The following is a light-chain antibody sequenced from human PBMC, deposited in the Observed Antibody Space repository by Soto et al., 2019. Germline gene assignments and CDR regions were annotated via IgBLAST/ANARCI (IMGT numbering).Light chain of an antibody. CDR3: SAFTGTTYV. CDR2: DVS. J-gene: IGLJ1*01. V-gene: IGLV2-14*01. CDR1: SSDVGGNKY. Sequence: QSALTQPASVSGSPGQSITISCTGSSSDVGGNKYVSWYQQYPGKAPKLMICDVSTRPSGVSNRFSGSKSGNTASLTISGLQAEDEADYYCSAFTGTTYVFGTGTKVTVL.